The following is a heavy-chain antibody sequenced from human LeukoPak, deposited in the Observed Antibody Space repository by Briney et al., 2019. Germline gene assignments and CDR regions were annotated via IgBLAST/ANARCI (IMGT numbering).Heavy chain of an antibody. CDR1: GYTFTSYG. V-gene: IGHV1-18*01. Sequence: ASVKVSCKASGYTFTSYGISWVRQAPGQGLEWMGWISAYNGYTKYAEKLQGRVTMTTDTSTSTAYMELRSLRSDDTAVYYCATDGGNHNFDYWGQGTLVTVSS. D-gene: IGHD1-14*01. CDR3: ATDGGNHNFDY. CDR2: ISAYNGYT. J-gene: IGHJ4*02.